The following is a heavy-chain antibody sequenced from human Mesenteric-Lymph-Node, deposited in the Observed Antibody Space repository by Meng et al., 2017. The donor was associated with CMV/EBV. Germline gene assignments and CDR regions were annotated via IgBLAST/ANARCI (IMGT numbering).Heavy chain of an antibody. D-gene: IGHD3-3*01. Sequence: GGSLRLSCAASGFTFSSYSMNWVRQAPGKGLEWVSSISSSSSYIYYADSVKGRFTISRDNAKNSLYLQMNSLRAEDTAVYYCARWDGAIFGVVPRGLDYWGQGTLVTVSS. CDR2: ISSSSSYI. V-gene: IGHV3-21*01. J-gene: IGHJ4*02. CDR3: ARWDGAIFGVVPRGLDY. CDR1: GFTFSSYS.